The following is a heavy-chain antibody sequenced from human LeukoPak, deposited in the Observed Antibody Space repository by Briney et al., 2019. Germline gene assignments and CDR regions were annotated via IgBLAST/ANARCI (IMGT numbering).Heavy chain of an antibody. CDR2: IYPGDSDT. J-gene: IGHJ4*02. CDR1: GYSFSFSTYW. Sequence: GESLKISCKASGYSFSFSTYWIGWVRQMPGKGLEWMGIIYPGDSDTRYSPSFQGQVIISADESISTAYLQWSSLKASDTAMYYCARMNDILTGSLDYWGQGTLVTVSP. D-gene: IGHD3-9*01. CDR3: ARMNDILTGSLDY. V-gene: IGHV5-51*01.